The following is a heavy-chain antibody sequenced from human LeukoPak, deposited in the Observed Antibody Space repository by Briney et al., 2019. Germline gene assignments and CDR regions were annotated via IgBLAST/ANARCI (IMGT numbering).Heavy chain of an antibody. Sequence: GGSLRLSCAASGFTFTSYCMNWVRQAPGKGLEWVSCVSSSSTYIYYADSVKGRFTISRDNAKNSLYLQMNSLRAEDTAVYYCARGYVAAPGRYYFDSWGQGTLVTVSS. J-gene: IGHJ4*02. D-gene: IGHD6-13*01. V-gene: IGHV3-21*01. CDR3: ARGYVAAPGRYYFDS. CDR2: VSSSSTYI. CDR1: GFTFTSYC.